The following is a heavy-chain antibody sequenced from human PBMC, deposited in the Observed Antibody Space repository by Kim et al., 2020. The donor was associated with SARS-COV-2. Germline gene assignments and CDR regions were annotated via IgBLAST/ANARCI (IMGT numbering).Heavy chain of an antibody. CDR1: GFTFSSYG. CDR3: ARGYDFWSGYYGGQTPYYYYYYGMDV. D-gene: IGHD3-3*01. J-gene: IGHJ6*02. Sequence: GGSLRLSCAASGFTFSSYGMHWVRQAPGKGLEWVAVIWYDGSNKYYADSVKGRFTISRDNSKNTLYLQMNSLRAEDTAVYYCARGYDFWSGYYGGQTPYYYYYYGMDVWGQGTTVTVSS. CDR2: IWYDGSNK. V-gene: IGHV3-33*01.